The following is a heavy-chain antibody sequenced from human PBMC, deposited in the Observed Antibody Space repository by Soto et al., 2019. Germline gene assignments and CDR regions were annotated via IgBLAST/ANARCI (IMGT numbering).Heavy chain of an antibody. D-gene: IGHD6-6*01. Sequence: GASVKVSCKASGGTFSTYGIRWVRQAPGQGLEWMGGIIPIFGTANYAQKFQGRVTITADESTRTAYMELSSLRSEDTAMYYCARGRHRISSSDEWDYWGQGTLVTVSS. V-gene: IGHV1-69*13. CDR1: GGTFSTYG. CDR3: ARGRHRISSSDEWDY. J-gene: IGHJ4*02. CDR2: IIPIFGTA.